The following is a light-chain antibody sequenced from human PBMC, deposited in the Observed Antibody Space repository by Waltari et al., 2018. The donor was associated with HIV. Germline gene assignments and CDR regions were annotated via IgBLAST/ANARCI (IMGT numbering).Light chain of an antibody. Sequence: DIVMTQSPLSLSVTPGEPASISCRSSQSLLHSNGYNYLDWYLQKPGQSPQLLIYLGSNWASGVPDRFSGSGSGTDFTLKISRVEAEDVGVYYCMQALQTPFTFGPGTKVDIK. V-gene: IGKV2-28*01. J-gene: IGKJ3*01. CDR3: MQALQTPFT. CDR1: QSLLHSNGYNY. CDR2: LGS.